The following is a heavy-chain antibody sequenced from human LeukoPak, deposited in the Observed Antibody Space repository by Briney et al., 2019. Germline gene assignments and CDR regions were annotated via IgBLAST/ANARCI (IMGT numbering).Heavy chain of an antibody. V-gene: IGHV4-59*01. CDR3: ARDCDYYGSRTYSPHAFDI. D-gene: IGHD3-10*01. CDR2: IYYSGST. Sequence: SETLFLTCTVPGGSISSYYWSWIRQPPGKGLEWIALIYYSGSTKYNPSLKSRVTIAVDTSNNQFSLGLSAVTAADTAVYYCARDCDYYGSRTYSPHAFDIWGQGTMVTVSS. J-gene: IGHJ3*02. CDR1: GGSISSYY.